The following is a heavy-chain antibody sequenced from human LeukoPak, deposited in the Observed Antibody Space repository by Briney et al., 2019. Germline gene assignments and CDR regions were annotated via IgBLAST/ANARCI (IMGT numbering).Heavy chain of an antibody. D-gene: IGHD3-10*01. CDR1: GGSISSSSYY. CDR3: ARLLWKTAYYYMDV. V-gene: IGHV4-39*01. CDR2: IYYSGST. J-gene: IGHJ6*03. Sequence: ASETLSLTCTVSGGSISSSSYYWGWIRQPPGKGLEWIGSIYYSGSTYYNPSLKSRVTISVDTSKNQFSLKLSSVTAADTAVYYCARLLWKTAYYYMDVWGQGTMVTVSS.